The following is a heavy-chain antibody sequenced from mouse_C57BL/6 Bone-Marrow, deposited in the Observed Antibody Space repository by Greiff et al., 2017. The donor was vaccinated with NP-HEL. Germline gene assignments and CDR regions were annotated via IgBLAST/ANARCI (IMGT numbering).Heavy chain of an antibody. CDR1: GYTFTSYG. Sequence: QVQLQQSGAELARPGASVKLSCKASGYTFTSYGISWVKQRTGQGLEWIGEIYPRSGNTYYNEKFKGKATLTADKSSSTAYMELRSLTSEDSAVYFCAGKGAYGNYRYFDVWGTGTTVTVSS. CDR2: IYPRSGNT. CDR3: AGKGAYGNYRYFDV. V-gene: IGHV1-81*01. J-gene: IGHJ1*03. D-gene: IGHD2-1*01.